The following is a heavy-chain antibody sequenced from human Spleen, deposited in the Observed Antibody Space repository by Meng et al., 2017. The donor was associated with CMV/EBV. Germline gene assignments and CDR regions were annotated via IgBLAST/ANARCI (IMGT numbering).Heavy chain of an antibody. J-gene: IGHJ6*02. CDR3: TRSFQLLNYYFYGIDV. Sequence: GESLKISCTASGFTFGDYAMSWVRQAPGKGLEWVGFIRSKAYGGTTEYAASVKGRFTISRDDSKSIAYVQMNSLKTEDTAVYYCTRSFQLLNYYFYGIDVWGQGTTVTVSS. CDR1: GFTFGDYA. D-gene: IGHD2-2*01. V-gene: IGHV3-49*04. CDR2: IRSKAYGGTT.